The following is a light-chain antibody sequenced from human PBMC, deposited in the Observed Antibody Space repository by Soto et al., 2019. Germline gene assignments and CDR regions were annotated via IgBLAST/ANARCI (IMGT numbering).Light chain of an antibody. CDR2: GVS. CDR3: QQYGSSGT. Sequence: TQSPSTLSASVGDRVTITCRARQSISSWLAWYQQKPGQAPRLLIYGVSSRATGVPVSFSGSGSGTDFTLTISRLEPEDFAVYYCQQYGSSGTFGQGTKVDIK. V-gene: IGKV3-20*01. J-gene: IGKJ1*01. CDR1: QSISSW.